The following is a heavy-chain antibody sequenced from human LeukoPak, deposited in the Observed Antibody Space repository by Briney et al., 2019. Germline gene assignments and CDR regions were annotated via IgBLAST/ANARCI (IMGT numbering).Heavy chain of an antibody. Sequence: PSETLSLTCAVCGGSFSGYSWTWIRQPPGKGLEWIGEIKDSGSPTFNPSLKSRVTMSVDTSNNQFSVRLSSLTAADTAVYYCARGRFSGLPRATTSQFDYWGQGTLVTVSS. CDR1: GGSFSGYS. CDR2: IKDSGSP. J-gene: IGHJ4*02. V-gene: IGHV4-34*01. D-gene: IGHD6-19*01. CDR3: ARGRFSGLPRATTSQFDY.